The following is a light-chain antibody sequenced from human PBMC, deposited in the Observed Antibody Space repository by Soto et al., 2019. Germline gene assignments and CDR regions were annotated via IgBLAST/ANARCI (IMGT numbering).Light chain of an antibody. J-gene: IGKJ4*01. CDR2: DAS. CDR3: QQRSTRLT. Sequence: EIVLTQSPDTLSLSPGERATLSCRASQSVSSYLAWYQQKPGQAPRLLIYDASNRATGIPARFSGSGSGTDFTLTISSLEPEDFAVYYCQQRSTRLTFGGGTKVEIK. CDR1: QSVSSY. V-gene: IGKV3-11*01.